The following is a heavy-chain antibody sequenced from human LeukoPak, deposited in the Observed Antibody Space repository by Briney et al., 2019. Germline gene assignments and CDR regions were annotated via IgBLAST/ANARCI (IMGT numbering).Heavy chain of an antibody. D-gene: IGHD3-22*01. CDR1: GGSISSGGYY. Sequence: SQTLSLTCTVSGGSISSGGYYWSWIRQHPGKGLEWIGYIYYSGSTYYNPSLKSRVTISVDTSKNQFSLKLSSVTAADTAVYYCARGGGWLLPYFDYWGQGTLVTVSS. CDR2: IYYSGST. CDR3: ARGGGWLLPYFDY. J-gene: IGHJ4*02. V-gene: IGHV4-31*03.